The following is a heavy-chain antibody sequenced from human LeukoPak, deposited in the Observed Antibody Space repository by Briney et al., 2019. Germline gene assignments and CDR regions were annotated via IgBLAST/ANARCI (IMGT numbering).Heavy chain of an antibody. Sequence: PGGSLRLSCAASAFTFDDYAMHWVRQATGKGLEWVTSISSSSSYIYYADSVKGRFTISRDNAKNSLYLQMNSLRAEDTAVYYCARADWDTAMIDYWGQGTLVTVSS. V-gene: IGHV3-21*01. CDR1: AFTFDDYA. CDR2: ISSSSSYI. D-gene: IGHD5-18*01. J-gene: IGHJ4*02. CDR3: ARADWDTAMIDY.